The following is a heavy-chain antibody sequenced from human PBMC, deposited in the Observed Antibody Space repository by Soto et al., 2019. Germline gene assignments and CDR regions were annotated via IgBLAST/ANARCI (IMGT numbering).Heavy chain of an antibody. V-gene: IGHV4-39*01. CDR2: IHYRGDT. J-gene: IGHJ5*02. D-gene: IGHD3-9*01. CDR3: ARLPTGYPNWFDP. CDR1: GASISTNHHN. Sequence: SETLSLTCTVSGASISTNHHNWAWVRQPPGKGLEWMGNIHYRGDTYFNPSLGSRLSMSVDTSKNQFSLKLTSVTAADTAVYYCARLPTGYPNWFDPWGQGTLVTAPQ.